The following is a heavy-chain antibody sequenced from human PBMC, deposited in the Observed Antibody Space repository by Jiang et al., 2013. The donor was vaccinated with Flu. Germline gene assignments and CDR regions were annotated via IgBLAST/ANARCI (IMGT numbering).Heavy chain of an antibody. CDR1: GYTFTSYA. CDR3: ARPSLSWDPEMAWVWAHGAFDI. V-gene: IGHV1-3*01. D-gene: IGHD5-24*01. J-gene: IGHJ3*02. CDR2: INAGNGNT. Sequence: GAEVKKPGASVKVSCKASGYTFTSYAMHWVRQAPGQRLEWMGWINAGNGNTKYSQKFQGRVTITRDTSASTAYMELSSLRSEDTAVYYCARPSLSWDPEMAWVWAHGAFDIWGQGTMVTVSS.